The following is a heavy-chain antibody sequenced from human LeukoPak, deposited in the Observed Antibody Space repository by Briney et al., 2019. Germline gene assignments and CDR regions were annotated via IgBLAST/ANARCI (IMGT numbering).Heavy chain of an antibody. CDR2: INTDGSST. CDR1: GFTFSSYW. J-gene: IGHJ4*02. V-gene: IGHV3-74*01. CDR3: AKDILAAGLFFDY. D-gene: IGHD6-13*01. Sequence: GGSLRLSCAASGFTFSSYWMHWVRQAPGKGLVWVSRINTDGSSTSYADSVKGRFTISRDNAKNTLYLQMNSLRADDTAVYYCAKDILAAGLFFDYWGQGILVTVSS.